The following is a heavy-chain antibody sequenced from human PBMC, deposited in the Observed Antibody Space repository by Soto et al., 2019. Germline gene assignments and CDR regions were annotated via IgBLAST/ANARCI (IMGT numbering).Heavy chain of an antibody. Sequence: SEIMSLTCTVSGGTISSSSCCWIWQRQAPGKGLEWIGYIYSSGSTFYNPSLKSRVTISVDTSKNQFSLKLSSVTAADTAVYYCARGLGIVAAIYYFDYWGQGTLVTVSS. CDR2: IYSSGST. V-gene: IGHV4-39*07. CDR3: ARGLGIVAAIYYFDY. D-gene: IGHD2-21*02. J-gene: IGHJ4*02. CDR1: GGTISSSSCC.